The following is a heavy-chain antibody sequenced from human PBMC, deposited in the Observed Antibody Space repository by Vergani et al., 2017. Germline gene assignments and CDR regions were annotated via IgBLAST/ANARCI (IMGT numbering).Heavy chain of an antibody. CDR1: GFTVSSNY. Sequence: EVQLVESGGGLVQPGGSLRLSCAASGFTVSSNYMSWVRQAPGKGLEWVSVIYGGGSTYYADSVKGRVTISRDNSKNTRYLQMNSLRAEDTAVYYCARGDYYDSSGYGLDYWGQGTLVTVSS. D-gene: IGHD3-22*01. J-gene: IGHJ4*02. CDR3: ARGDYYDSSGYGLDY. CDR2: IYGGGST. V-gene: IGHV3-66*01.